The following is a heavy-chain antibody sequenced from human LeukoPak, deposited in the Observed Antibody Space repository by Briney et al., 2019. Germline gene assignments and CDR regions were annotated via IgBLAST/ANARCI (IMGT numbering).Heavy chain of an antibody. Sequence: ASVKVSCKASGYTFTSYGISWVRQAPGQGLEWMGWISAYNGNTNCAQKLQGRVTMTTDTSTSTAYMELRSLRSDDTAVYYCARQGYDFWSGYYTAFDYWGQGTLVTVSS. CDR3: ARQGYDFWSGYYTAFDY. D-gene: IGHD3-3*01. CDR1: GYTFTSYG. CDR2: ISAYNGNT. J-gene: IGHJ4*02. V-gene: IGHV1-18*01.